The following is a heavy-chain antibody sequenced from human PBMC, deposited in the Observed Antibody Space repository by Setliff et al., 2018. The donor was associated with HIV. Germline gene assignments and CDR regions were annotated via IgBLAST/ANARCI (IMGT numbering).Heavy chain of an antibody. CDR2: INPNSGGT. Sequence: ASVKVSCKAYGYTFTAYYMHWVRPAPAQGLEWMGWINPNSGGTNYAQKFRGRVTMTRDTSINTAHMYLSSLRSDDTAIYCCARGTGFWSGSSNFDHWGPGTLVTVSS. D-gene: IGHD3-3*01. CDR1: GYTFTAYY. V-gene: IGHV1-2*02. CDR3: ARGTGFWSGSSNFDH. J-gene: IGHJ4*02.